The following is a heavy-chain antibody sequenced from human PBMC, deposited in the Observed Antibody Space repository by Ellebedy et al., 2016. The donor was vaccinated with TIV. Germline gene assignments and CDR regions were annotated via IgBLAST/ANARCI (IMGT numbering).Heavy chain of an antibody. D-gene: IGHD6-13*01. Sequence: SETLSLTCTVSGGSISSYYWSWIRQPPGKGLEWIGYIFYSGSTKYNPSVKSRVTISVDTSKNQFSLKVNSVTAADTAVYYCAREGSPLAAAGLSWGQGTQVTVSS. V-gene: IGHV4-59*01. CDR2: IFYSGST. J-gene: IGHJ5*02. CDR1: GGSISSYY. CDR3: AREGSPLAAAGLS.